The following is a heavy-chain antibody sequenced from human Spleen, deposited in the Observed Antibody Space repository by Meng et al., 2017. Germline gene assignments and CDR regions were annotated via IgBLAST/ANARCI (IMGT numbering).Heavy chain of an antibody. D-gene: IGHD3-22*01. CDR1: GYTFSSYW. CDR3: ARKYYFDSGNYYPFDY. V-gene: IGHV5-51*01. CDR2: IDPGDSDT. J-gene: IGHJ4*02. Sequence: GESLKISCKGYGYTFSSYWIAWVRQMPGKGLEWMGIIDPGDSDTRYSPSFQGQVTFSADKSINTVYLQWSSLKASDTAMYYCARKYYFDSGNYYPFDYWGQGALVTVSS.